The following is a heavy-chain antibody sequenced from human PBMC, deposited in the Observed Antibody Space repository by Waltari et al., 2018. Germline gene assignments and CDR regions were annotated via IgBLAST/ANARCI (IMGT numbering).Heavy chain of an antibody. CDR3: AREEVYCSGGSCYSLYGWFDT. CDR2: INHSGST. CDR1: GGSFSGYY. D-gene: IGHD2-15*01. J-gene: IGHJ5*02. Sequence: QEQLQQWGAGLLKPSETLSLTCAVYGGSFSGYYWSWIRQPPGKGLEWIGEINHSGSTNYNPSLKSRVTISVDTSKNQFSLKLSSVTAADTAVYYCAREEVYCSGGSCYSLYGWFDTWGQGTLVIVSS. V-gene: IGHV4-34*01.